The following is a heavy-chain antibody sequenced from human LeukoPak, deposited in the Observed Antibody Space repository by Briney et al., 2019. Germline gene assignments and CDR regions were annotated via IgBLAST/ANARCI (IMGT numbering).Heavy chain of an antibody. CDR1: GGTFSSYA. CDR2: IIPIFGTA. CDR3: ARGERQPMNWFDP. V-gene: IGHV1-69*05. Sequence: SVKVSCKASGGTFSSYAISWVRQAPGQGLEWMGGIIPIFGTANYAQKFQGRVTITTDESTSTAYMELSSLRSEDTAVYYCARGERQPMNWFDPWGQGTLVTVSS. D-gene: IGHD1-1*01. J-gene: IGHJ5*02.